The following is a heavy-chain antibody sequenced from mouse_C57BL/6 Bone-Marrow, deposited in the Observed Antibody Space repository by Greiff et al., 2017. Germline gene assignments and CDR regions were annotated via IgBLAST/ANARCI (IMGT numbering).Heavy chain of an antibody. J-gene: IGHJ4*01. CDR2: INPSNGGT. CDR3: ARSSNYCYYYAMDY. D-gene: IGHD2-5*01. CDR1: GYTFTSYW. V-gene: IGHV1-53*01. Sequence: VQLQQPGTELVKPGASVKLSCKASGYTFTSYWMHWVKQRPGQGLEWIGNINPSNGGTNYNEKFKSKATLTVAKSSSTAYMQRSSLTSEDSAVYYCARSSNYCYYYAMDYWGQGTSVTVSS.